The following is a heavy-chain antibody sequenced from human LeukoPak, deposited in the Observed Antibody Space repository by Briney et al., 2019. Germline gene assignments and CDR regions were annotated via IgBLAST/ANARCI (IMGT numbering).Heavy chain of an antibody. Sequence: GGSLRLSCAASGFTFSTYAMSWVRQAPGKGLEWVSVIGNSGGRTFYADSVKGRFTISRDNAKNSVYLQMNSLRDEDTAVYYCARVNNYGADPWGQGTLVTVSS. CDR3: ARVNNYGADP. CDR2: IGNSGGRT. D-gene: IGHD4-17*01. V-gene: IGHV3-23*01. J-gene: IGHJ5*02. CDR1: GFTFSTYA.